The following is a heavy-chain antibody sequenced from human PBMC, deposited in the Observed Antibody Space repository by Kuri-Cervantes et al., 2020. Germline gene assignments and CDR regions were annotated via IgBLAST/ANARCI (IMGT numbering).Heavy chain of an antibody. D-gene: IGHD3-3*01. CDR2: IWYDGSNK. CDR1: GFTFSSYG. Sequence: GESLKISCAASGFTFSSYGMHWVRQAPGKGLEWVAVIWYDGSNKYYADSVKGRFTISRDNSKNTLYLQMNSLRAEDTAVYYCAKDRAGDFWSGRYGMDVWGQGTTVTVSS. J-gene: IGHJ6*02. CDR3: AKDRAGDFWSGRYGMDV. V-gene: IGHV3-33*06.